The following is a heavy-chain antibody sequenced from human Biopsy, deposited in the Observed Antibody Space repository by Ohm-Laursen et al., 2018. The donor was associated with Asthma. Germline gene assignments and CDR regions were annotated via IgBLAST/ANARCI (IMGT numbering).Heavy chain of an antibody. CDR2: IMTVFGTT. Sequence: SVKVSCNAPGGTFSNFAISWVRQAPGQGLEWLGGIMTVFGTTNYAQKFQGRVTITADESMSTAYMEVTSLRSEDTAIYYCARCQVGYSSGWSLLLKKIYYSGMDVWGQGTAVTVSS. J-gene: IGHJ6*02. CDR3: ARCQVGYSSGWSLLLKKIYYSGMDV. CDR1: GGTFSNFA. V-gene: IGHV1-69*13. D-gene: IGHD6-19*01.